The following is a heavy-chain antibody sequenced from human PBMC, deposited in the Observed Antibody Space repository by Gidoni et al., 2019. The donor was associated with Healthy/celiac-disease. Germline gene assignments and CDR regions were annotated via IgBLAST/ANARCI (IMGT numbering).Heavy chain of an antibody. V-gene: IGHV3-7*03. Sequence: EVQLVESGGGLVQPGGSLRLSCAASGFTFSSYWMSWVRQAPGKGLEWVANIKQDGSEKYYGDSVKGRFTISRDNAKNSLYLQMNSLRAEDTAVYYCARDRGRYSSSPMHYWGQGTLVTVSS. D-gene: IGHD6-6*01. CDR3: ARDRGRYSSSPMHY. CDR1: GFTFSSYW. J-gene: IGHJ4*02. CDR2: IKQDGSEK.